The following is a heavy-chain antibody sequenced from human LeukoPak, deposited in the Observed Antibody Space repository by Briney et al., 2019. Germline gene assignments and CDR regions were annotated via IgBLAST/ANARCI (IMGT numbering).Heavy chain of an antibody. CDR1: GFTFSSYA. V-gene: IGHV3-30-3*01. CDR2: ISYDGSNK. J-gene: IGHJ6*03. Sequence: GGSLRLSCAASGFTFSSYAMHWVRQAPGKGLEWVAVISYDGSNKYYADSVKGRFTISRDNSKYTLYLQMNSLRAEDTAVYYCARDGVTIYMDVWGKGTTVTVSS. CDR3: ARDGVTIYMDV. D-gene: IGHD3-3*01.